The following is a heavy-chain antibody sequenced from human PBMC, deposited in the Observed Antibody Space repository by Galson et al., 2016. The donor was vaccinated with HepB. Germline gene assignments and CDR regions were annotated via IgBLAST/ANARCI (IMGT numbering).Heavy chain of an antibody. CDR3: ARDDDYVWGTYRYTRTVPQYYFDY. Sequence: SLRLSCAASGFTFSSYAMRWVRQAPGNGLEGVAAIPFDGSNTYYADSVKGRFTISRDNSKNALYLQMNSLRAEDTAVYYCARDDDYVWGTYRYTRTVPQYYFDYWGQGTLVTVSS. J-gene: IGHJ4*02. D-gene: IGHD3-16*02. CDR1: GFTFSSYA. CDR2: IPFDGSNT. V-gene: IGHV3-30-3*01.